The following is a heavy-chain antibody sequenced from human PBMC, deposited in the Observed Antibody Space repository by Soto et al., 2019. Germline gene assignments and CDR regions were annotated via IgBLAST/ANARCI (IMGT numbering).Heavy chain of an antibody. Sequence: SETLSLTCTVSGGYISSYYWSWIRQPPGKGLEWIGYIYYSGSTNYNPSLKSRVTISVDTSKNQFSLKLSSVTAADTAVYYCARLIGGGMDVWGQGTTVTVSS. CDR3: ARLIGGGMDV. J-gene: IGHJ6*02. D-gene: IGHD3-10*01. CDR2: IYYSGST. V-gene: IGHV4-59*01. CDR1: GGYISSYY.